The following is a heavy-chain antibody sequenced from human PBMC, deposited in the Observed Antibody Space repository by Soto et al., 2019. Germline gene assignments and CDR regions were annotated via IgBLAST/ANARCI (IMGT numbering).Heavy chain of an antibody. V-gene: IGHV1-8*01. D-gene: IGHD3-10*01. Sequence: QVPLVQSGAEVKKPGASVKVSCKASGYTFTSYDINWVRQATGQGLEWMGWMNPNSGNTGYAQKFQGRVTMTRNTSISTAYMELSSLRSEDTAVYYCAQAIEQYYYGSGSYFGGWFDPWGQGTLVTVSS. CDR2: MNPNSGNT. J-gene: IGHJ5*02. CDR3: AQAIEQYYYGSGSYFGGWFDP. CDR1: GYTFTSYD.